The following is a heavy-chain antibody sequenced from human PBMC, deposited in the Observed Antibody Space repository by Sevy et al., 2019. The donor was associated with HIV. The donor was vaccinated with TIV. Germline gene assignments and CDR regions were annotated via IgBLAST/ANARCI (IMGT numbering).Heavy chain of an antibody. CDR1: GYTFTSYG. V-gene: IGHV1-18*04. Sequence: ASVKVSCKASGYTFTSYGISWVRQAPGQGLEWMGWISAYNGNTNYAQKLQGRVTMTTDTSTSTAYMELRSLRSDDTAVYYCAGDGRHPLKNYFQHWGQGTLVTVSS. CDR2: ISAYNGNT. CDR3: AGDGRHPLKNYFQH. J-gene: IGHJ1*01.